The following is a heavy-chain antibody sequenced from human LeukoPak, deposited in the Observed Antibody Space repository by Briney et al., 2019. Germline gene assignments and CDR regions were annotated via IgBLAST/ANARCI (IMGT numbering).Heavy chain of an antibody. J-gene: IGHJ6*03. CDR2: ISSTSSFV. CDR3: ARDRAAIFGVVINPPMDV. Sequence: PGGSLRLSCVASGFTFSSYSMNWVRQAPGKGLEWVSSISSTSSFVYYADSVKGRFTISRDNAKNSLYLQMNSLRAEDTAVYYCARDRAAIFGVVINPPMDVWGKGTTVTISS. V-gene: IGHV3-21*01. CDR1: GFTFSSYS. D-gene: IGHD3-3*01.